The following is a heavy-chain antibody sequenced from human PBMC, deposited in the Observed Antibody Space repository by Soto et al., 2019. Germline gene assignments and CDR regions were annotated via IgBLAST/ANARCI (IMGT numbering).Heavy chain of an antibody. J-gene: IGHJ3*02. CDR3: AREQSYDFWSGYYSVSPVAFDI. D-gene: IGHD3-3*01. Sequence: GGSLRLSCAASGFTFSSYGMHWVRQAPGKGLEWVAVIWYDGSNKYYADSVKGRFTISRDNSKNTLYLQMNSLRAEDTAVYYCAREQSYDFWSGYYSVSPVAFDIWGQGTMVTVSS. V-gene: IGHV3-33*01. CDR2: IWYDGSNK. CDR1: GFTFSSYG.